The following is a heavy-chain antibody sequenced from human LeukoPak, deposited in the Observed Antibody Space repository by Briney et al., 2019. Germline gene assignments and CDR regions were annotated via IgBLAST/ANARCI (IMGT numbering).Heavy chain of an antibody. V-gene: IGHV1-69*13. CDR3: ARDRYSSYDWFDP. CDR2: IIPIFGTA. D-gene: IGHD4-11*01. CDR1: GGTFSSYA. J-gene: IGHJ5*02. Sequence: SVKVSCKASGGTFSSYAISWVRQAPGQGLEWMGGIIPIFGTANYAQKFQGRVTITADESTSTAYMELSSLRSEDTAVYYCARDRYSSYDWFDPWGQGTLVTVSS.